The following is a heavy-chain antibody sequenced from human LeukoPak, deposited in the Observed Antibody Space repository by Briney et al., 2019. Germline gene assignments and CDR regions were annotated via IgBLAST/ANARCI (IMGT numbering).Heavy chain of an antibody. Sequence: PSETLSLTCTVSGGSISSSSYYWGWIRQPPGKGLEWIGSIYYSGSTYYNPSLKSRVTISVDTSKNQFSLKLSSVTAADTAVYYCARDRAYYYGSGHSHYYMDVWGKGTTVTVSS. CDR1: GGSISSSSYY. CDR3: ARDRAYYYGSGHSHYYMDV. V-gene: IGHV4-39*07. J-gene: IGHJ6*03. CDR2: IYYSGST. D-gene: IGHD3-10*01.